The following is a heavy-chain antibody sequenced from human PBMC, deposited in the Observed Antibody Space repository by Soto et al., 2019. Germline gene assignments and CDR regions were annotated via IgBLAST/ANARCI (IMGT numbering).Heavy chain of an antibody. Sequence: QVQLQESGPGLVKPSQTLSLTCTVSGGSISSGGYYWSWIRQHPGKGLEWIGYISYSGSTYYNPSLKRRVTISVDTSKNQFSLKLSSVTAADTAVYYCARDAGGYNVFDPWGQGTLVTVSS. D-gene: IGHD3-10*01. CDR2: ISYSGST. CDR3: ARDAGGYNVFDP. J-gene: IGHJ5*02. V-gene: IGHV4-31*03. CDR1: GGSISSGGYY.